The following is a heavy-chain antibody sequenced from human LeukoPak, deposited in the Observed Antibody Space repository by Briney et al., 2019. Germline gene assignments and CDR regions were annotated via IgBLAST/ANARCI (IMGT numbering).Heavy chain of an antibody. CDR1: GGSISSSSYY. D-gene: IGHD3-3*01. J-gene: IGHJ6*03. CDR3: ARLFIDFWSGSPHYYYYYYMDV. V-gene: IGHV4-39*01. CDR2: IYYSGST. Sequence: SETLSLTCTVSGGSISSSSYYWGWIRQPPGKGLEWIGSIYYSGSTYYNPSLKSRVTISVDTSKNQFSLKLSSVTAADTAVYYCARLFIDFWSGSPHYYYYYYMDVWGKGTTVTVSS.